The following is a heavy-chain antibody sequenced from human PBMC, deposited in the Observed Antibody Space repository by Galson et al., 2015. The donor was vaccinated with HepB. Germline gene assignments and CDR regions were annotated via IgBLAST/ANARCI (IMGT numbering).Heavy chain of an antibody. CDR3: AKDQDYSKEEEGYNYYGMDV. Sequence: SLRLSCAASGFTFRDYAMSWVRQAPGKGLEWVSIISVSGGRIDYADSVRGRFTISRDNSKNMLYVQMTSLRAEDTAVYYCAKDQDYSKEEEGYNYYGMDVWGQGTTVTVSS. CDR1: GFTFRDYA. CDR2: ISVSGGRI. D-gene: IGHD4-11*01. J-gene: IGHJ6*02. V-gene: IGHV3-23*01.